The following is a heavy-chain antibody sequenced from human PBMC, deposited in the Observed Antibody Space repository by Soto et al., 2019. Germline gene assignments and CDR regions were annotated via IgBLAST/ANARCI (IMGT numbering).Heavy chain of an antibody. Sequence: GGSLRLSCAASGFTFSSYSMNWVRQAPGKGLEWVSAISGSGGTTYYADSVKGRFTISRDNSKNTLYLQMNSLRAEDTAVYYCAKDQSEVLLWFGEENWFDPWGQGTLVTVSS. CDR3: AKDQSEVLLWFGEENWFDP. J-gene: IGHJ5*02. D-gene: IGHD3-10*01. V-gene: IGHV3-23*01. CDR2: ISGSGGTT. CDR1: GFTFSSYS.